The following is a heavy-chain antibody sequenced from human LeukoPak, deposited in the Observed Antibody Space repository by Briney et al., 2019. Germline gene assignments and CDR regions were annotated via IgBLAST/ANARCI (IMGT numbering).Heavy chain of an antibody. V-gene: IGHV3-23*01. CDR3: VKPSISAAGTDH. J-gene: IGHJ4*02. Sequence: PGGSLRLSCAASGFTFSSYAMSWVRQAPGKGLEWVSSISASGGSTYYADSVKGRFTISRDNSKNTLYLQMSGLRDEDTAVYYCVKPSISAAGTDHWGQGTLVTVSS. CDR2: ISASGGST. CDR1: GFTFSSYA. D-gene: IGHD6-13*01.